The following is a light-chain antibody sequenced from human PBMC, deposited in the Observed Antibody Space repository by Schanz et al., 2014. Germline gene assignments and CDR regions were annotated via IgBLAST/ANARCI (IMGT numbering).Light chain of an antibody. J-gene: IGLJ2*01. CDR2: DVN. Sequence: QSVLTQPASVSGSPGQSITLSCTGTSSDVGGYNYVSWYQHHPGKAPKLMIYDVNNRPSGVSNRFSGSKSGNTASLTISGLQAEDEADYYCSSYAGTNNVVFGGGTKLTVL. CDR3: SSYAGTNNVV. CDR1: SSDVGGYNY. V-gene: IGLV2-14*03.